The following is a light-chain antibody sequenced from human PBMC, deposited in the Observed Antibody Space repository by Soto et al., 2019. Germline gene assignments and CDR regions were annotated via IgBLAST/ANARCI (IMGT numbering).Light chain of an antibody. CDR1: QSVSSY. V-gene: IGKV3-11*01. Sequence: EIVLTQSPATLSLSPDERATLSCRASQSVSSYLAWYQQKPGQAPRLLIYDASNRATGIPARFSGSGSGTDFTLTISSLEPEDFAVYFCQQRHFRPGGTFGQGTKVEI. CDR2: DAS. CDR3: QQRHFRPGGT. J-gene: IGKJ1*01.